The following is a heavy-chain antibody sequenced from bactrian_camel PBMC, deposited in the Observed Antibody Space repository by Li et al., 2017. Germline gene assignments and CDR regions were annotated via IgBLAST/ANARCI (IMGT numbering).Heavy chain of an antibody. V-gene: IGHV3S9*01. CDR2: IGSDGTI. J-gene: IGHJ4*01. CDR3: TVELGCHGTYCSPGCSGYNI. Sequence: VQLVESGGGSVQAGGTLKVSCTASGYIFNSCAVAWFRRVSEEGKERELVSSIGSDGTISYADSVKGRFTASKNNAKATLYLQMDSLKPEDTAIYCCTVELGCHGTYCSPGCSGYNIWGQGTQVTVS. CDR1: GYIFNSCA. D-gene: IGHD2*01.